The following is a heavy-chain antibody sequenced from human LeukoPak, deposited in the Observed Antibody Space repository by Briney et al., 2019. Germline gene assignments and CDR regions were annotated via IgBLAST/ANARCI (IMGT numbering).Heavy chain of an antibody. Sequence: GGSLRVSCAASGFTFSGYSMNWVRQAPEKGMECVSSITSGTTYIYYADSVRGRFTLSRDNAKNSLYLQMKSLRAEDTAVYYCARWPYSSSYYFDYWGQGTLVTVSS. J-gene: IGHJ4*02. CDR2: ITSGTTYI. CDR3: ARWPYSSSYYFDY. CDR1: GFTFSGYS. V-gene: IGHV3-21*01. D-gene: IGHD6-6*01.